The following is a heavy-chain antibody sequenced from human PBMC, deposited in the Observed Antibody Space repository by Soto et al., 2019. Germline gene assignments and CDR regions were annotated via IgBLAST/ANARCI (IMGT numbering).Heavy chain of an antibody. V-gene: IGHV3-48*03. D-gene: IGHD2-15*01. Sequence: GGSLRLSCTASGFTFSDYEMNWVRQAPGKGLEWVSYITSGGRSVYYADSVKGRFIISRDNAENSLYLQMNSLRPEDTAVYYCVRRMASPDQWGQGTLVTVSS. CDR1: GFTFSDYE. CDR2: ITSGGRSV. CDR3: VRRMASPDQ. J-gene: IGHJ4*02.